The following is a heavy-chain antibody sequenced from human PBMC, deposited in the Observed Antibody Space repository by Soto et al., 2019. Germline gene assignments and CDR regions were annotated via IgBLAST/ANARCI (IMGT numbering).Heavy chain of an antibody. Sequence: SETLSLTCAVYGGTFSGYYWSWIRQPPGKGLEWIGEINHSGTTNYNPSLKSRVTISADTSKNQFSLKLSSVTAADPAVYYCARPASRFLGWFPSAPLDYWGQVTMVTVPS. CDR2: INHSGTT. CDR3: ARPASRFLGWFPSAPLDY. J-gene: IGHJ4*02. D-gene: IGHD3-3*01. CDR1: GGTFSGYY. V-gene: IGHV4-34*01.